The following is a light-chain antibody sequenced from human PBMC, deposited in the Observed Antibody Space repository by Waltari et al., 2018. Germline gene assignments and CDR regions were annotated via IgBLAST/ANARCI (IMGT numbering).Light chain of an antibody. CDR3: QHYVRLPAT. V-gene: IGKV3-20*01. Sequence: EIVLTQTPGPLSLSPGERATLSCRASQRVSRTLAWYQQKPGQAPRLLIYGASTRATGIPERFSGGGSGTDFSLTISRLEPEDFAVYYCQHYVRLPATFGQGTKVEIK. CDR1: QRVSRT. J-gene: IGKJ1*01. CDR2: GAS.